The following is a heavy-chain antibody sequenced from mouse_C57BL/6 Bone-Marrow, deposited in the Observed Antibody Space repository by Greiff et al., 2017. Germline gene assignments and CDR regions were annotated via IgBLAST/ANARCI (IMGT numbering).Heavy chain of an antibody. Sequence: VQLKESGPELVKPGASVKISCKASGYAFSSSWMNWVKQRPGKGLEWIGRIYPGDGDTNYNGKFKGKATLTADKSSSTAYMQLSSLTSEDSAVYFCATTVVTPFDYWGQGTTLTVSS. D-gene: IGHD1-1*01. CDR3: ATTVVTPFDY. J-gene: IGHJ2*01. CDR1: GYAFSSSW. V-gene: IGHV1-82*01. CDR2: IYPGDGDT.